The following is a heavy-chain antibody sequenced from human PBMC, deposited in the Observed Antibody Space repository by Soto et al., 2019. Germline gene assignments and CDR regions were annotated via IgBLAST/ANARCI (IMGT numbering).Heavy chain of an antibody. CDR3: GGGGGG. CDR1: GGTFSSYA. V-gene: IGHV1-69*12. Sequence: QVQLVQSGAEVKKPGSSVKVSCKASGGTFSSYAISWVRQAPGQGLEWMGGIIPIFGTANYAQKFQGRVTITADESTSKADRERGGRRSEDAAVYSWGGGGGGGGQGTLVTVSS. J-gene: IGHJ4*02. CDR2: IIPIFGTA. D-gene: IGHD3-16*01.